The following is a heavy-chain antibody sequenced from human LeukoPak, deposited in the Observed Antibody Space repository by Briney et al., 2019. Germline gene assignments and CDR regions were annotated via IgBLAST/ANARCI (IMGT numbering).Heavy chain of an antibody. V-gene: IGHV3-7*01. D-gene: IGHD2/OR15-2a*01. J-gene: IGHJ6*03. CDR3: ARVTSADPYYYYYMDV. CDR2: IKQDGSEK. Sequence: GGSLRLSCAASGFTFSSYWMSWVRQAPGKGLEWVANIKQDGSEKYYVHSVKGRFTISRDNAKNSLYLQMNSLRAEDTAVYYCARVTSADPYYYYYMDVWGKGTTVTVSS. CDR1: GFTFSSYW.